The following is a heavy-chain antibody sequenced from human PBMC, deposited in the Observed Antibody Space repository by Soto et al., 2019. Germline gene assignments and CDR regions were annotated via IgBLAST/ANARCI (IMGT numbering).Heavy chain of an antibody. V-gene: IGHV4-39*01. J-gene: IGHJ5*02. CDR1: GGSISSSSYY. CDR3: ARVGALVTAQWCFEP. D-gene: IGHD2-21*02. Sequence: LSLTCTVSGGSISSSSYYWGWIRQPPGKGLEWIGSIYYSGSTHNNPSLKSRVPLSVDTSNNQFSLRLRSGTAADTAVSYCARVGALVTAQWCFEPWGQGTLVTVSS. CDR2: IYYSGST.